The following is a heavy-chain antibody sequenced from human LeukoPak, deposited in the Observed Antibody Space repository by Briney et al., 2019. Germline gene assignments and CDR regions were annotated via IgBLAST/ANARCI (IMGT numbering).Heavy chain of an antibody. CDR3: ARLEGKSISWYAGGGNWFDP. CDR2: IYTSGST. Sequence: SETLSLTCTVSGGSISSGSYYWSWIRQPAGKGLEWIGRIYTSGSTNYNPSLKSRVTISVDTSKNQFSLKLSSVTAADTAVYYCARLEGKSISWYAGGGNWFDPWGQGTLVTVSS. J-gene: IGHJ5*02. CDR1: GGSISSGSYY. V-gene: IGHV4-61*02. D-gene: IGHD6-13*01.